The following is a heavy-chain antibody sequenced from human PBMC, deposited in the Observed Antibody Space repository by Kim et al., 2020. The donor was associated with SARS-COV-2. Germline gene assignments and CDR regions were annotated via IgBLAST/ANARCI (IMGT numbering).Heavy chain of an antibody. Sequence: DKYYSTSLKTRLTISKDTSKNQVVLTMTNMDPVDTATYYCARMTTAIYDYWGQGTLVTVSS. J-gene: IGHJ4*02. V-gene: IGHV2-70*01. CDR3: ARMTTAIYDY. D-gene: IGHD4-17*01. CDR2: DK.